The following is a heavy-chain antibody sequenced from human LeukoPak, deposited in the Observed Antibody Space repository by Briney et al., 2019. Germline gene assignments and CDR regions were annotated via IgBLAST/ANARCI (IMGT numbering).Heavy chain of an antibody. J-gene: IGHJ4*02. Sequence: PSETLSLTCTVSGYSISSGYYWGWIRQPPGKGLECIGSIYYSGSTYYNPSLKSRVTISVDTSKNQFSLKLSSVTAADTAVYYCASCPWFGEDVGYWGQGTLVTVSP. CDR2: IYYSGST. CDR1: GYSISSGYY. CDR3: ASCPWFGEDVGY. V-gene: IGHV4-38-2*02. D-gene: IGHD3-10*01.